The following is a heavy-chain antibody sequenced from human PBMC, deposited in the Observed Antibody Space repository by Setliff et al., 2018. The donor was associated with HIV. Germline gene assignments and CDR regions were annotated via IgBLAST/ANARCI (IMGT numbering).Heavy chain of an antibody. D-gene: IGHD3-16*01. V-gene: IGHV1-3*01. CDR2: INAGYGNT. CDR3: ARDDGGYNYAEAFDV. Sequence: ASVKVSCKASGYTFTSYAIHWVRQAPGQSLEWMGWINAGYGNTKYSQKFQGRVTMSRDTSTSTAYMELRSLRSDDTAVYYCARDDGGYNYAEAFDVWGQGTMVTVSS. CDR1: GYTFTSYA. J-gene: IGHJ3*01.